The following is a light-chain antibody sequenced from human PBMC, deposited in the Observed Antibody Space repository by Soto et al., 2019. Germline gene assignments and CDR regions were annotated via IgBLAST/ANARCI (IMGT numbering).Light chain of an antibody. CDR2: AAS. J-gene: IGKJ1*01. Sequence: DIQMTQSPSSLSASVGDRVTITCRASQSISSYLNWYQQKPGKAPKLLIYAASSLQSGVPSRFSGSGSGTDFNLTISSLQPEDFANYYCQHSYSTPWTFGQGTKVEIK. V-gene: IGKV1-39*01. CDR1: QSISSY. CDR3: QHSYSTPWT.